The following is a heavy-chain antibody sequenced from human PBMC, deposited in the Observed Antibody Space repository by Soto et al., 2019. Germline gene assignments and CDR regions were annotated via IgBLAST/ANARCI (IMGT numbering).Heavy chain of an antibody. Sequence: KTSETLSLTCAVYGGSFSDYYWSWIRQPPGKGLEWIGAVNHRGSTNYKPSLKSRVTISVDTSKNQFPLKLTSLSAADTAVYYCARQGSGSGEHDYWGLGTLVTVSS. V-gene: IGHV4-34*01. D-gene: IGHD3-10*01. CDR2: VNHRGST. CDR1: GGSFSDYY. CDR3: ARQGSGSGEHDY. J-gene: IGHJ4*02.